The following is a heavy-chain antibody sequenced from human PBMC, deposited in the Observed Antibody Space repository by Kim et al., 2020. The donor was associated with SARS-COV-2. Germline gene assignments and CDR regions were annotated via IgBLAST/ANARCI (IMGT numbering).Heavy chain of an antibody. CDR1: GGTFSSYA. J-gene: IGHJ6*01. D-gene: IGHD3-10*01. CDR2: IIPFFGTS. Sequence: SVKVSCKASGGTFSSYAINWVRQAPGQGLEWMGGIIPFFGTSNYAQKFQGRVTITADESTSTAYMELSSLRSDDTAVYYCASPSGYSGYGSGTYYYFYVMDVWGQGTTVTVSS. CDR3: ASPSGYSGYGSGTYYYFYVMDV. V-gene: IGHV1-69*13.